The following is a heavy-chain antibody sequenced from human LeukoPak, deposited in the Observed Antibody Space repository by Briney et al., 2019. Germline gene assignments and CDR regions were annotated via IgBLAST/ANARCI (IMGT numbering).Heavy chain of an antibody. Sequence: PGGSLRLSCAASGFTFSSYSMNWVRQAPGKGLEWVSSISSSSSYIYYADSVKGRFTISRDNAKNSLCLQMNSLRAEDTAVYYCARAEYSSSFFDYWGQGTLVTVSS. CDR3: ARAEYSSSFFDY. CDR1: GFTFSSYS. V-gene: IGHV3-21*01. J-gene: IGHJ4*02. D-gene: IGHD6-6*01. CDR2: ISSSSSYI.